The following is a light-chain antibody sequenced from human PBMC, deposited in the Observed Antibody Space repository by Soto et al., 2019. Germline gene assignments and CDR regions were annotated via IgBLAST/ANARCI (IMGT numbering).Light chain of an antibody. CDR1: QSVSSSY. J-gene: IGKJ2*01. CDR2: GAS. CDR3: QQYGSFYT. V-gene: IGKV3-20*01. Sequence: EIVLTQSPGTLSLSPGETATLSCRASQSVSSSYLAWYQQKPGRAPRLLIYGASSRSTGIPDRFSGSGSGTDFTLTSSSREAETYAGYYCQQYGSFYTFGKRNQVEIK.